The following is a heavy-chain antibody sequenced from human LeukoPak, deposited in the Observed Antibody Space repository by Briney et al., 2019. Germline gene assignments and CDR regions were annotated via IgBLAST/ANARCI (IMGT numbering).Heavy chain of an antibody. V-gene: IGHV4-59*01. Sequence: SETLSLTCTVSGGSISGYYWTWVRQPPGKGLEWIGYIYYSGSTNYNPSLKSRVTISVDTSKNQVSLKLSSVTAADTAVYYCARGSGWYLFWGQGTLVTVSS. CDR1: GGSISGYY. CDR2: IYYSGST. D-gene: IGHD6-19*01. CDR3: ARGSGWYLF. J-gene: IGHJ4*02.